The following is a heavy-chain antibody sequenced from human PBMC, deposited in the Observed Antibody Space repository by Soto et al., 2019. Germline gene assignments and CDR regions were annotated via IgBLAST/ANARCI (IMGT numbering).Heavy chain of an antibody. D-gene: IGHD3-16*02. Sequence: GGSLRLSCAASGFTFSSYWMSWVRQAPGKGLEWVANIKQDGSEKYYVDSVKGRFTISRDNAKNSLYLQMNSLRAEDTAVYYCARGMDSGYDWITFGGVIVPFDYWGQGTLVTVSS. CDR2: IKQDGSEK. V-gene: IGHV3-7*01. CDR3: ARGMDSGYDWITFGGVIVPFDY. J-gene: IGHJ4*02. CDR1: GFTFSSYW.